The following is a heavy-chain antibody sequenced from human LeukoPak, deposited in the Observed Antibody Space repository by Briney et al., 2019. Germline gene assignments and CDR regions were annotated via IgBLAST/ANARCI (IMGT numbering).Heavy chain of an antibody. D-gene: IGHD3-16*02. Sequence: PPGGSLRLSCAASGFTFSSYAMSWVRQAPGKGLEWVSAISGSGGSTYYADSVKGRFTISRDNSKNTLYLQMNSLRAEDTAVYYCAKIPMSTFGGVIYYFDYWGQGTLVTVSS. CDR3: AKIPMSTFGGVIYYFDY. CDR2: ISGSGGST. CDR1: GFTFSSYA. J-gene: IGHJ4*02. V-gene: IGHV3-23*01.